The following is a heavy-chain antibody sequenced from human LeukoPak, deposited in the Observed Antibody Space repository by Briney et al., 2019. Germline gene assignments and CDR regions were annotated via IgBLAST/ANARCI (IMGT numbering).Heavy chain of an antibody. V-gene: IGHV5-51*01. CDR1: GHRFTNHW. CDR3: ARRPYSGSPNWFDP. J-gene: IGHJ5*02. CDR2: INLGDSDT. D-gene: IGHD1-26*01. Sequence: KDGESLKISCEVSGHRFTNHWIGWVRQMPGKGLEWMGIINLGDSDTKYSPSFQGQVTISLDKSISTAYLQWRSLKASDTAMYYCARRPYSGSPNWFDPWGQGTLVTVSS.